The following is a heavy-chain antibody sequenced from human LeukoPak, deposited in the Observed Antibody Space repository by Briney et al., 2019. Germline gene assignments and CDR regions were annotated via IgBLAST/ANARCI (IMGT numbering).Heavy chain of an antibody. J-gene: IGHJ3*01. CDR3: AREGHTSGYCGTFDV. D-gene: IGHD3-22*01. CDR2: MSFDGFSK. Sequence: PGRSLILSCAASGIAFSNSIMHWVRQAPGKGLEWVSAMSFDGFSKYYADSLKGRLSISRDDSKNTVYLQMNSLRPEDTAIYYCAREGHTSGYCGTFDVWGQGTTVAVSS. V-gene: IGHV3-30*03. CDR1: GIAFSNSI.